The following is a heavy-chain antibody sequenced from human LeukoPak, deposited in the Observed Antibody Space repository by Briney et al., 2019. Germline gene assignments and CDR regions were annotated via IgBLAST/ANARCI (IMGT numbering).Heavy chain of an antibody. V-gene: IGHV3-23*01. CDR2: ISGGGGST. CDR3: ANYSGSSRWFDY. D-gene: IGHD6-13*01. J-gene: IGHJ4*02. CDR1: GFTFSSYA. Sequence: GESLRLSCAASGFTFSSYAMSWVRQAPGKGLEWVSGISGGGGSTYYADSVKGRFTISGDNSKNTLYLQMNSLRAEDTAVYYCANYSGSSRWFDYWGQGTLVTVSS.